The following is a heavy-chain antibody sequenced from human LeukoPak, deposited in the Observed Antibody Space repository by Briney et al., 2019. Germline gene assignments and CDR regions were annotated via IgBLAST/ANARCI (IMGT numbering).Heavy chain of an antibody. J-gene: IGHJ4*02. V-gene: IGHV4-39*07. Sequence: SETLSLTCTVSGGSISSSSYYWGWIRQPPGKGLEWIGSIYYSGSTYYNPSLKSRVTISVDTSKNQFSLKLSSVTAADTAVYYCARDGPVAGRDYWGQGTLVTVSS. CDR1: GGSISSSSYY. CDR2: IYYSGST. CDR3: ARDGPVAGRDY. D-gene: IGHD6-19*01.